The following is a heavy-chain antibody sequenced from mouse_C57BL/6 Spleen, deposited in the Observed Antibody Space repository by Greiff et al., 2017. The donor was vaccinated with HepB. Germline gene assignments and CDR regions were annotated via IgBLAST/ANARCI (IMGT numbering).Heavy chain of an antibody. V-gene: IGHV1-64*01. CDR1: GYTFTSYW. Sequence: QVQLQQPGAELVKPGASVKLSCKASGYTFTSYWMHWVKQRPGQGLEWIGMIHPNSGSTNYNEKFKSKATLTVDKSSSTAYMQLSSLTSEDSAVYYCAKSSRHWYFDVWGTGTTVTVSS. CDR3: AKSSRHWYFDV. J-gene: IGHJ1*03. CDR2: IHPNSGST.